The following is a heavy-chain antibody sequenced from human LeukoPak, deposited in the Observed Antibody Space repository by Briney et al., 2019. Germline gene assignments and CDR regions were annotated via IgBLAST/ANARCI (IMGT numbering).Heavy chain of an antibody. D-gene: IGHD6-6*01. CDR2: IHYSGST. CDR1: GGSIRSSDYY. Sequence: SETLSLTCTVSGGSIRSSDYYWAWIRQPPGRGLEWIATIHYSGSTFYKPPLKSRLTVSADTSRNQFSLKLSSVTAADTAVYYCARRRGIAARRFDYWGQGTLVTVSP. J-gene: IGHJ4*02. CDR3: ARRRGIAARRFDY. V-gene: IGHV4-39*01.